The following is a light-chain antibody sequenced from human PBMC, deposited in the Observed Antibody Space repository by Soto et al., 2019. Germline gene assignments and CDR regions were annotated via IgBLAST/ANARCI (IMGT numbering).Light chain of an antibody. CDR2: GAS. CDR3: QQYGSSLMYT. V-gene: IGKV3-20*01. CDR1: QSLTKNR. J-gene: IGKJ2*01. Sequence: EIVLTQSPGTLSLSPGEGATLSCRTSQSLTKNRLAWYQQKPGQAPRVLIYGASSRATGIPDRFSGSGSGTDFTLTISRLEPEDFAVYYCQQYGSSLMYTFGQGTKLEIK.